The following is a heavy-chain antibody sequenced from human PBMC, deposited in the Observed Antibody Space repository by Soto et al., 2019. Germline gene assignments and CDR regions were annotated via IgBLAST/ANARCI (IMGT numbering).Heavy chain of an antibody. CDR3: ARDNWNSY. CDR1: GFTFNIYW. J-gene: IGHJ4*02. CDR2: IDNDGSAT. V-gene: IGHV3-74*01. D-gene: IGHD1-1*01. Sequence: EVQLVESGGGLVQPGGSLRLSCVASGFTFNIYWMHWVRQAPGKGLEWVSRIDNDGSATTYADSVKGRFTISRDNAKNTLFLQMNTLRVADTVVYYCARDNWNSYWGQGTLVTVSS.